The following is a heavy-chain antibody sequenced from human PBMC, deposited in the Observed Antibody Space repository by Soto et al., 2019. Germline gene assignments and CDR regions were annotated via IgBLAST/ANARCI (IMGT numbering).Heavy chain of an antibody. J-gene: IGHJ6*02. CDR2: ISYDGSNK. CDR3: AKDRYSFTATNRGEGFYYYYGMDV. Sequence: GGSLRLSCAASGFTFSSYGMHWVRQAPGKGLEWVAVISYDGSNKYYADSVKGRFTISRDNSKNTLYLQMNSLRAEDTAVYYCAKDRYSFTATNRGEGFYYYYGMDVWGQGTTVTVSS. D-gene: IGHD3-16*01. V-gene: IGHV3-30*18. CDR1: GFTFSSYG.